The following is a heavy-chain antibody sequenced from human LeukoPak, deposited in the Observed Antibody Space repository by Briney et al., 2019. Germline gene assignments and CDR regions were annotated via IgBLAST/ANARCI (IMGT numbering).Heavy chain of an antibody. D-gene: IGHD3-22*01. CDR2: IIPIFGTA. V-gene: IGHV1-69*13. J-gene: IGHJ4*02. CDR3: ARENNYYDSSGYYYPRTSFFDY. CDR1: GGTFSSYA. Sequence: ASVKVSCKASGGTFSSYAISWVRQAPGEGLEWMGGIIPIFGTANYAQKFQGRVTITADESTSTAYMELSSLRSEDTAVYYCARENNYYDSSGYYYPRTSFFDYWGQGTLVTVSS.